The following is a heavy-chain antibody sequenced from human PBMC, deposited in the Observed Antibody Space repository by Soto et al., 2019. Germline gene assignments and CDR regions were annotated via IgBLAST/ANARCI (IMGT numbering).Heavy chain of an antibody. CDR1: GVSVSSNSAG. J-gene: IGHJ4*02. CDR2: TYYRSAWYN. V-gene: IGHV6-1*01. Sequence: SQTLSLTCAISGVSVSSNSAGWNWIRQSPSRGLEWLGRTYYRSAWYNDYAVPVKSRITISADTSKNQFSLQLNSVTPEDTAVYYCARDHSRGWFLFDYWGQGALVTVSS. CDR3: ARDHSRGWFLFDY. D-gene: IGHD6-19*01.